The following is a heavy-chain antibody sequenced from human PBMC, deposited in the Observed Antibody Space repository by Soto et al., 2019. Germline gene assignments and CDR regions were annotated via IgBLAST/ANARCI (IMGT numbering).Heavy chain of an antibody. J-gene: IGHJ6*02. CDR1: GFSLSNNG. V-gene: IGHV3-30*18. D-gene: IGHD3-22*01. CDR2: ISYDGNNK. CDR3: AKGGSGNYFTYYYYYGMDV. Sequence: QVQLVESGGGVVQPGRSLRLSCAASGFSLSNNGMHWVRQAPGKGLEWVAVISYDGNNKYYADSVKGRFTISRDNAKNTVYLEMNNLRAEDTAMYYCAKGGSGNYFTYYYYYGMDVWGQGTTVTVSS.